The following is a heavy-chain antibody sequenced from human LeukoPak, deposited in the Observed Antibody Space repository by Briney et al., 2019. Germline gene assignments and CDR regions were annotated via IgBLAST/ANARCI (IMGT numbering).Heavy chain of an antibody. V-gene: IGHV4-59*08. D-gene: IGHD3-10*01. CDR3: ARHVRPLDSMVLGLINC. J-gene: IGHJ4*02. CDR1: GGSISSYY. CDR2: IYYSGSS. Sequence: PSETLSLTCAVSGGSISSYYWSWIRQPPGQGLEWIGYIYYSGSSNYNPSLTSGVTIAVDTSKNQFSLKLSSVTAADTAVYYCARHVRPLDSMVLGLINCWGQGTLVTVSS.